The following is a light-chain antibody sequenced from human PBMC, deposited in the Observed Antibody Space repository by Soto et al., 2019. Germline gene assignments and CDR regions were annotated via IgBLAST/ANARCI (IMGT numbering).Light chain of an antibody. J-gene: IGKJ1*01. CDR3: QQYNNWPPP. V-gene: IGKV3-15*01. CDR2: GAS. CDR1: QSVRGN. Sequence: EIVMTQSPATLSVSPGERATLSCRASQSVRGNLAWYQQRPGQSPRLLIYGASSRATGIPARFSGSGSGTEFTLTISSLQSEDFAVYYCQQYNNWPPPFGQGTKVDIK.